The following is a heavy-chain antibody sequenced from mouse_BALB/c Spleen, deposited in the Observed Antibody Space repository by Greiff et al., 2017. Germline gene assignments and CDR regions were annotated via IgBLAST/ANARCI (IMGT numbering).Heavy chain of an antibody. D-gene: IGHD2-4*01. CDR1: GYSITSDYA. J-gene: IGHJ2*01. V-gene: IGHV3-2*02. CDR3: ARFSYYDYDFDY. Sequence: EVKLQESGPGLVKPSQSLSLTCTVTGYSITSDYAWNWIRQFPGNKLEWMGYISYSGSTSYNPSLKSRISITRDKSKNQFFLQLNSVTTEDTATYYCARFSYYDYDFDYWGQGTTLTVSS. CDR2: ISYSGST.